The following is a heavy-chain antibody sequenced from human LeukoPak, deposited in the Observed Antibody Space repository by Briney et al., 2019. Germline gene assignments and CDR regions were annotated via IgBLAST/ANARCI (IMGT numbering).Heavy chain of an antibody. CDR1: GFTVSSNY. CDR3: ARGGPYGSGSYIIY. J-gene: IGHJ4*02. CDR2: ISYDGSNK. Sequence: GGSLRLSCAASGFTVSSNYMSWVRQAPGKGLEWVAVISYDGSNKYYADSVKGRFTISRDNSKNTLYLQMNSLRAEDTAVYYCARGGPYGSGSYIIYWGQGTLVTVSS. V-gene: IGHV3-30*03. D-gene: IGHD3-10*01.